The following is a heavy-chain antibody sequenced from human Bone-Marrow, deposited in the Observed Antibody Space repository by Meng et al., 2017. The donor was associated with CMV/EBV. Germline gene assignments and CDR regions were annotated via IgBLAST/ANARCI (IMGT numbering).Heavy chain of an antibody. V-gene: IGHV4-39*07. CDR3: ARGWELAPFDY. D-gene: IGHD1-26*01. J-gene: IGHJ4*02. CDR1: GGSISSSSYY. Sequence: SETLSLTCTVSGGSISSSSYYWGWIRQPPGKGLEWIGSIYYSGSTYYNPSLKSRVTISVDTSKNQFSLKLSSVTAADTAVYYCARGWELAPFDYWGQGTRVTVSS. CDR2: IYYSGST.